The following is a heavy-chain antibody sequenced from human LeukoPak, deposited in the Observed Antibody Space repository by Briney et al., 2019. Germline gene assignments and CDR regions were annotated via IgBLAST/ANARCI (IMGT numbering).Heavy chain of an antibody. CDR2: INPSGGST. J-gene: IGHJ2*01. CDR3: ARVLSGDYHRGDYWYFDL. CDR1: GYTFTSYY. Sequence: ASVKVSCTASGYTFTSYYMHWVRQAPGQGLEWMGIINPSGGSTSYAQKFQGRVTMTRDTSTSTVYMELSSLRSEDTAVYYCARVLSGDYHRGDYWYFDLWGRGTLVTVSS. D-gene: IGHD4-17*01. V-gene: IGHV1-46*01.